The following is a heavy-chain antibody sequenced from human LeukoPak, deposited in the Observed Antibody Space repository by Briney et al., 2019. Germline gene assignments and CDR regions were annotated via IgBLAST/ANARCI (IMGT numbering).Heavy chain of an antibody. Sequence: GGSLRLSCAASGFTFSSYAMSWVRQAPGKGLEWVSAISGSGGSTYYADSVKGRFTISRDNSKNALYLQMNSLRAEDTAVYYCAKGNGRTIFGVVIIGFFDYWGQGTLVTVSS. D-gene: IGHD3-3*01. V-gene: IGHV3-23*01. CDR2: ISGSGGST. CDR3: AKGNGRTIFGVVIIGFFDY. J-gene: IGHJ4*02. CDR1: GFTFSSYA.